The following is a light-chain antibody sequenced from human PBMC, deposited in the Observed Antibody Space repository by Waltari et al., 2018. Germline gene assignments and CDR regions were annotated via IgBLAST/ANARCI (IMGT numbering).Light chain of an antibody. Sequence: QSALTQPASVSASLGQSPTISCTGTSSDIGLYDLISWYQQHPDKAPKRIIPATTKRPSGVPNRVSGSKSGNTASLTISGLQAEDEADYYCCSFAGRSWLFGGGTKLTVL. J-gene: IGLJ3*02. CDR3: CSFAGRSWL. V-gene: IGLV2-23*01. CDR1: SSDIGLYDL. CDR2: ATT.